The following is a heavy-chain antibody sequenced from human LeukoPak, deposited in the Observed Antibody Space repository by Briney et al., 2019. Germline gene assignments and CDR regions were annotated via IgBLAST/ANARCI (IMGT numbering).Heavy chain of an antibody. CDR1: GGSISTGYY. CDR3: ARGDYDLLTGYYTHFDY. D-gene: IGHD3-9*01. J-gene: IGHJ4*02. Sequence: PSETLSLTCTVSGGSISTGYYWGWIRQPPGKGLEWIGSIYYSGSTYYNPSLKSRVTISVDTSKNQFSLKLSSVTAADTAVYYCARGDYDLLTGYYTHFDYWGQGTLVTVSS. V-gene: IGHV4-39*07. CDR2: IYYSGST.